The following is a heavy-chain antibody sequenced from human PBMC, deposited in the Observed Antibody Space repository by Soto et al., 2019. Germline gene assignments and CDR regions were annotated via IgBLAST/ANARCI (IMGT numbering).Heavy chain of an antibody. J-gene: IGHJ5*02. Sequence: QVQLVQSGAEVKKPGSSVKVSCKASGGTFSIYTISWVRQAPGQGLEWMGGSANSAQKCQGRLTVTADESTITVYLELSSLTSEDTAVYYCAREGPPDIAWFDPWGQGTLVSVSS. CDR3: AREGPPDIAWFDP. CDR1: GGTFSIYT. D-gene: IGHD2-15*01. V-gene: IGHV1-69*01. CDR2: GSA.